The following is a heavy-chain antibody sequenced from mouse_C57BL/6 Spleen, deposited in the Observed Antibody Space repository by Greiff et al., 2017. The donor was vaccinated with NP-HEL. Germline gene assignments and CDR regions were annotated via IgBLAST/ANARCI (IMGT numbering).Heavy chain of an antibody. V-gene: IGHV1-69*01. CDR1: GYTFTSYW. CDR2: IDPSDSYT. Sequence: QVQLQQPGAELVMPGASVKLSCKASGYTFTSYWMHWVKQRPGQGLEWIGEIDPSDSYTNYNQKFKGKSTLTVDKSSSTAYMQLSSLTSEDSAVYYCARREGPWFAYWGQGTLVTVSA. CDR3: ARREGPWFAY. J-gene: IGHJ3*01.